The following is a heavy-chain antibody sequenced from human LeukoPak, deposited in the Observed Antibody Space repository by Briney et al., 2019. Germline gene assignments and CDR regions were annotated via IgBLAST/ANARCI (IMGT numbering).Heavy chain of an antibody. J-gene: IGHJ6*03. CDR1: GFPFSSFG. CDR3: AKAGFGYYYGSGSLLPYYYMDV. Sequence: PGGSLRLSCAASGFPFSSFGMHWVRQAPGKGLEWVAFIRYDGSNKYYADSVKGRFTISRDNSKNTLYLQMNSLRAEDTAVYYCAKAGFGYYYGSGSLLPYYYMDVWGKGTTVTVSS. CDR2: IRYDGSNK. V-gene: IGHV3-30*02. D-gene: IGHD3-10*01.